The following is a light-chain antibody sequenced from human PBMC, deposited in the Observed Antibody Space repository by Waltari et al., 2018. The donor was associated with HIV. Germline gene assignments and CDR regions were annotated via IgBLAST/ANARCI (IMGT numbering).Light chain of an antibody. Sequence: QSALTQPASVSGSPGQSITIPCTGTSSDVGGYNYLSWYQQHPGKAPKLMIYDVSYRPSGVSNRFSGSKSGNTASLTISGLQAEDEADYYCSSYTSSSTLYVVFGGGTKLTVL. CDR3: SSYTSSSTLYVV. V-gene: IGLV2-14*01. CDR1: SSDVGGYNY. J-gene: IGLJ2*01. CDR2: DVS.